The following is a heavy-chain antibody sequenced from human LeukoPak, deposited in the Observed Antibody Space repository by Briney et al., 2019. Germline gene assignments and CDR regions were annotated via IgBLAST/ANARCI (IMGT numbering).Heavy chain of an antibody. CDR1: GYTFTGYY. Sequence: GASVKVSCKASGYTFTGYYMHWVRQAPGQGLEWMGWINPNSGGTNYAQKFQGRVTMTRDTSISTAYMELSRLRSDDTAVYYCARVPNSVPADPFDYWGQGTLVTVSS. CDR3: ARVPNSVPADPFDY. D-gene: IGHD2-2*01. V-gene: IGHV1-2*02. J-gene: IGHJ4*02. CDR2: INPNSGGT.